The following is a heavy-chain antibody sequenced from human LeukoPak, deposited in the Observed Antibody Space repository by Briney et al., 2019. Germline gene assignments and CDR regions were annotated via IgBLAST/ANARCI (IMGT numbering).Heavy chain of an antibody. Sequence: PGGSLRLSCGASGFIFSSYAMSWVRRAPGKGREWVSAISGSGCSTYYADSVKGRFTISRDNSKNTLYLQMNSLRAEDTAVYYCAKDSSGWPHTYYYYYGMDVWGQGTTVTVSS. D-gene: IGHD6-19*01. J-gene: IGHJ6*02. CDR2: ISGSGCST. V-gene: IGHV3-23*01. CDR1: GFIFSSYA. CDR3: AKDSSGWPHTYYYYYGMDV.